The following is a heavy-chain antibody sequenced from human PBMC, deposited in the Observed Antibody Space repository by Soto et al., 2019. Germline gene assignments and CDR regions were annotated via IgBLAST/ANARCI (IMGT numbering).Heavy chain of an antibody. D-gene: IGHD5-12*01. V-gene: IGHV1-46*03. J-gene: IGHJ3*02. CDR2: INPSGGST. CDR3: ASGVGGGYDRDAFDI. CDR1: GYTFTSYY. Sequence: QVQLVQSGAEVKKPGASVKVSCKASGYTFTSYYMHWVRQAPGQGLEWMGIINPSGGSTSYAQKFQGRVTMTRDTSTSTVYMELSRLRSEDTAVYYCASGVGGGYDRDAFDIWGQGTMVTVSS.